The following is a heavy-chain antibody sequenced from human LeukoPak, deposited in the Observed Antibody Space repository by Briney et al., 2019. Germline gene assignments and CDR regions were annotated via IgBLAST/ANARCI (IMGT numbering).Heavy chain of an antibody. CDR2: IYYSGST. CDR3: ARGPATIFGVVTAYYFDY. J-gene: IGHJ4*02. V-gene: IGHV4-39*01. CDR1: GGSISSSSYY. D-gene: IGHD3-3*01. Sequence: PSETLSLTCTVSGGSISSSSYYWGWIRQPPGKGLEWIGSIYYSGSTYYNPSLKSRVTISVDTSKNQFSLKLNSVTAADTAVYYCARGPATIFGVVTAYYFDYWGQGTLVTVSS.